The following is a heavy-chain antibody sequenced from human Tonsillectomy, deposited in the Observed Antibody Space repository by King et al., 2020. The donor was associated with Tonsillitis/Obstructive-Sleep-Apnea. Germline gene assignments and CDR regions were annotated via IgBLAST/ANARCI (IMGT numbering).Heavy chain of an antibody. D-gene: IGHD1-26*01. V-gene: IGHV3-33*01. CDR3: ARARVLKGGFDP. J-gene: IGHJ5*02. CDR2: IWYDGTKK. CDR1: GFTFNTYG. Sequence: QVQLVESGGGVVQPGRSLTLSCAASGFTFNTYGMDWVRQAPGKGLEWVAVIWYDGTKKYYADSVKGRFTISRDNSKNTLYLQMNSLRAEDTAVYYCARARVLKGGFDPWGQGTLVTVSS.